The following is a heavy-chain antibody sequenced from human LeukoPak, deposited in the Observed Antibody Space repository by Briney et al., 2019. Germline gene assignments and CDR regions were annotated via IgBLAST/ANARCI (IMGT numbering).Heavy chain of an antibody. V-gene: IGHV3-9*01. Sequence: GGSLRLSCAASGFTVDDYAMHWVRQAPGKGLEWVSGISWKSGSIGYADSVKGRFTISRDNAKNSLYLQMNSLRPEDTALYFCAKDARSSGWYYFDYWGQGTLVTVSS. J-gene: IGHJ4*02. CDR1: GFTVDDYA. CDR2: ISWKSGSI. CDR3: AKDARSSGWYYFDY. D-gene: IGHD6-19*01.